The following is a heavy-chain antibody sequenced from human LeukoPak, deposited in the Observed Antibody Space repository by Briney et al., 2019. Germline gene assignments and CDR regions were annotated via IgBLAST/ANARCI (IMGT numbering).Heavy chain of an antibody. CDR3: ARDRWLYDSSGYYHY. V-gene: IGHV3-21*01. J-gene: IGHJ4*02. CDR2: ISSSSSYI. CDR1: GFTFSSYS. D-gene: IGHD3-22*01. Sequence: PGGSLRLSCAASGFTFSSYSKNWVRQAPGKGLEWVSSISSSSSYIYYADSVKGRFTISRDNAKNSLYLQMNSLRAEDTAVYYCARDRWLYDSSGYYHYWGQGTLVTVSS.